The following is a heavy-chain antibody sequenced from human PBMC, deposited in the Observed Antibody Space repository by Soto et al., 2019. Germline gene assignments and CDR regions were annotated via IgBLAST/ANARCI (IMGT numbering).Heavy chain of an antibody. V-gene: IGHV2-5*02. D-gene: IGHD3-3*01. Sequence: QITLKESGPTLVKPTQTLTLTCTFSGFSLSTSGVGVGWIRQPPGKALEWLALIYWDDDKRYSPSLKSRLTITKDTSKNQVVLTMTNMDPVDTATYYCAHRRYDFWSGYYAMGYFDYWGQGTLVTVSS. J-gene: IGHJ4*02. CDR2: IYWDDDK. CDR3: AHRRYDFWSGYYAMGYFDY. CDR1: GFSLSTSGVG.